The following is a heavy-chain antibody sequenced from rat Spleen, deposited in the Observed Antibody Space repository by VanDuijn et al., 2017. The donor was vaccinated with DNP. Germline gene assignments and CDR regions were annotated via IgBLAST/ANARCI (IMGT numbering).Heavy chain of an antibody. D-gene: IGHD1-11*01. Sequence: EVQLVESGGGLVQPGRSLKISCAASGFTFSTYDMTWVRQAPARGLEWVALISPNSDNTYYRDSVKGRVTVSRDNAKSTLYLQMDGPRSEDTATYYCATHDAYGPPMDAWGQGTSVTVSS. J-gene: IGHJ4*01. CDR3: ATHDAYGPPMDA. CDR2: ISPNSDNT. V-gene: IGHV5-19*01. CDR1: GFTFSTYD.